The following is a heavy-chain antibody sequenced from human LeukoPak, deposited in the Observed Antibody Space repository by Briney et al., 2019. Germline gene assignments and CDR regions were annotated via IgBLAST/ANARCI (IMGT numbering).Heavy chain of an antibody. Sequence: GGSLRLSCAASGFTFSSYSMNWVRQAPGKGLEWVSYISSSSSTIYYADSVKGRFTISRDNAKNSLYLQMNSLRAEDTAVYYCARAPEDYGGNPGAVYYYYYYMDVWGKGTTVTVSS. CDR2: ISSSSSTI. J-gene: IGHJ6*03. V-gene: IGHV3-48*01. D-gene: IGHD4-23*01. CDR3: ARAPEDYGGNPGAVYYYYYYMDV. CDR1: GFTFSSYS.